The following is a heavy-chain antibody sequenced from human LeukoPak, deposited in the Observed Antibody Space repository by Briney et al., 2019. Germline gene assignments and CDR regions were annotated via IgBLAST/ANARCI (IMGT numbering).Heavy chain of an antibody. CDR2: IIPIFGTA. Sequence: ASVKVSCKASGGTFSSYAISWVRQAPGQGLEWMGGIIPIFGTANYAQKFQGRVTITADESTSTAYMELSSLRSEDTAVYYCARGSYSTDAFDIWGQGTMVTVSS. CDR3: ARGSYSTDAFDI. D-gene: IGHD4-11*01. V-gene: IGHV1-69*13. CDR1: GGTFSSYA. J-gene: IGHJ3*02.